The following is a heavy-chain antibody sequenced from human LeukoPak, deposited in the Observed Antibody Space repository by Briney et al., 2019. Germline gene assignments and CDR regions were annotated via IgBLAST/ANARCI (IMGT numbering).Heavy chain of an antibody. J-gene: IGHJ2*01. CDR1: CGPIRSYS. CDR3: ASPPGP. CDR2: TYSSGSN. V-gene: IGHV4-59*08. Sequence: AETLSITCTISCGPIRSYSWNWIRQPPGNGHEWIVYTYSSGSNNYNPSLKSRVTISVDASKNQFSLTLTSVTAADTAVYYCASPPGPWGRGTLVTVSS.